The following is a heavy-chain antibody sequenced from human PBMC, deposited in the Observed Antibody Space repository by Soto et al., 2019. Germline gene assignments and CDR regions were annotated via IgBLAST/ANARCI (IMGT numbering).Heavy chain of an antibody. CDR1: GYTFTSYG. CDR3: ASGPFYYYGSGSYSRYYYGMDV. V-gene: IGHV1-18*04. J-gene: IGHJ6*02. CDR2: ISAYNGNT. Sequence: QVQLVQSGAEVKKPGASVKVSCKASGYTFTSYGISWVRQAPGQGLEWMGWISAYNGNTNYAQKLQGRVTMPTDTSTSTAYMELRSLRSDDTAVYYCASGPFYYYGSGSYSRYYYGMDVWGQGTTVTVSS. D-gene: IGHD3-10*01.